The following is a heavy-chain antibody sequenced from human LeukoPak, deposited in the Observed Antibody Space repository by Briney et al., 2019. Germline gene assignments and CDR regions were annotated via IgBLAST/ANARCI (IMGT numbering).Heavy chain of an antibody. D-gene: IGHD3-16*02. J-gene: IGHJ4*02. CDR1: GFPFSKYA. Sequence: GGSLRLSCAASGFPFSKYAMSWFRQAPGKGLEWVSSIGVGGHNTQYADSVKGRFTISRDDFKNTLYVQMNSLRGEDTAAYFCAKGGWDLSGGQGTLVTVSS. V-gene: IGHV3-23*01. CDR2: IGVGGHNT. CDR3: AKGGWDLS.